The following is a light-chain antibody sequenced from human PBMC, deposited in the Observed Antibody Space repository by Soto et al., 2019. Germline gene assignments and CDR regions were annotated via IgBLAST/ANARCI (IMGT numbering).Light chain of an antibody. CDR2: EVH. V-gene: IGLV2-14*01. J-gene: IGLJ3*02. CDR1: SRDVGGYNY. CDR3: SSYTSSGTPV. Sequence: QSALTQPASVSGAPGQSITISCTGTSRDVGGYNYLSWYQQHPGKAPKVMIFEVHNRPSGVSNRFSGAKSGNTASLTISGLQAEDAADYYCSSYTSSGTPVFGGGTKLTVL.